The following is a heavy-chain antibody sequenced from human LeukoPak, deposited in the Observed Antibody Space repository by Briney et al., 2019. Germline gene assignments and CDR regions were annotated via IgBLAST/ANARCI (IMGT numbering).Heavy chain of an antibody. V-gene: IGHV6-1*01. CDR2: TYYWSKWYK. Sequence: SQTLPLTCPICGDSVSSNCAAWNWIRQSPSRGVEGLGRTYYWSKWYKDDAVSVKSRITINPDTAKNQFSLQLNSVTPEDTALYYCARGGLVRRTINSLIGFDIWGQGIMVTVSS. J-gene: IGHJ3*02. CDR3: ARGGLVRRTINSLIGFDI. D-gene: IGHD3-10*01. CDR1: GDSVSSNCAA.